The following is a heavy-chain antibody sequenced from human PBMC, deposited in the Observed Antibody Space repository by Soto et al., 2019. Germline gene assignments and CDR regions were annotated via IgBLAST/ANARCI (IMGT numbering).Heavy chain of an antibody. Sequence: QVQLVESGGGVVQPGRSLRLSCAASGFTFSSYGMHWVRQAPGKGLEWVAVRWYDGSNKYYADSVKGRFTISRDNSKNTLYLQMNSLRAEDTAVYYCARETTGYSSSWPTTRHFDYWGQGTLVTVSS. CDR1: GFTFSSYG. CDR2: RWYDGSNK. V-gene: IGHV3-33*01. CDR3: ARETTGYSSSWPTTRHFDY. D-gene: IGHD6-13*01. J-gene: IGHJ4*02.